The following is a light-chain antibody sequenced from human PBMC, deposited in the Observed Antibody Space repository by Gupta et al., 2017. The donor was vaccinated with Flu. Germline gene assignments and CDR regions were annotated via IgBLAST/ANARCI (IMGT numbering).Light chain of an antibody. J-gene: IGLJ2*01. Sequence: SITISCTGTTGDVGGYNSVSWYQQRPGQAPMLMMYDVSNRPSGMSNRFSGSKSGTTASLTISGLQAEDEGDYYCHSYTSNIVFVFGGGTKLTVL. V-gene: IGLV2-14*03. CDR2: DVS. CDR3: HSYTSNIVFV. CDR1: TGDVGGYNS.